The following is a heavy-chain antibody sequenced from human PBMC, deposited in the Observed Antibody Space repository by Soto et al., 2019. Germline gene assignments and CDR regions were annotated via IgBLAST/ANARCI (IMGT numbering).Heavy chain of an antibody. J-gene: IGHJ4*02. CDR1: GFTFSSYA. Sequence: GGSLRLSCAASGFTFSSYAMSWVRQAPGKGLEWVSASSGSGGSTYYADSVKGRFTISRDNSKNTLYLQMNSLRAEDTAVYYCAKSRPPIYGSGSYFDYWGQGTLVPVSS. D-gene: IGHD3-10*01. CDR3: AKSRPPIYGSGSYFDY. V-gene: IGHV3-23*01. CDR2: SSGSGGST.